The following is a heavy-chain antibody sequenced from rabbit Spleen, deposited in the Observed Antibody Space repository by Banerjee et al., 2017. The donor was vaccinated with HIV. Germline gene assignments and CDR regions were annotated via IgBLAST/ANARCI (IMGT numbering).Heavy chain of an antibody. V-gene: IGHV1S7*01. J-gene: IGHJ4*01. CDR1: GFDISKYG. CDR3: ARDAGRGDYGYYSL. D-gene: IGHD2-1*01. CDR2: IDPIFGVS. Sequence: QLKETGGGLVQPGGSLKLSCTVSGFDISKYGVTWVRQAPGKGLEWIGYIDPIFGVSYYATWVNGRFTISSHDAQNTLYLQLSSLTVADTATYFCARDAGRGDYGYYSLWGPGTLVTVS.